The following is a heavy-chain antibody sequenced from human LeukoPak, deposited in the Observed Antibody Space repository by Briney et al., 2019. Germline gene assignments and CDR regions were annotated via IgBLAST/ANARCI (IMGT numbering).Heavy chain of an antibody. D-gene: IGHD2-2*01. CDR3: AREVHLVVVPAAIELNRVYYYYYYMDV. Sequence: GGSLRLSCAASGFTFSSYDMTWVRQAPGRGLEWVSSIRPSGDNTYYGDSVKGRFTISRDNSKNTLYLQMNSLRAEDTAVYYCAREVHLVVVPAAIELNRVYYYYYYMDVWGKGTTVTVSS. J-gene: IGHJ6*03. CDR1: GFTFSSYD. CDR2: IRPSGDNT. V-gene: IGHV3-23*01.